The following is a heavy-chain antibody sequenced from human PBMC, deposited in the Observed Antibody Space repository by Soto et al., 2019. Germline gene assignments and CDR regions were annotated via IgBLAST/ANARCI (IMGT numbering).Heavy chain of an antibody. CDR2: ISAYNGNT. CDR1: GYTFTNYG. V-gene: IGHV1-18*01. J-gene: IGHJ4*02. CDR3: ARAVSASVVGDY. Sequence: QVQLVQSGAEVKKPGASVKVSCKASGYTFTNYGVTWVRQAPGQGLEWMGWISAYNGNTYYAQKVQGRVTMTTDTSTSTAYMELRSLRSDDTAVYSCARAVSASVVGDYWGQGTLVTVSS. D-gene: IGHD2-15*01.